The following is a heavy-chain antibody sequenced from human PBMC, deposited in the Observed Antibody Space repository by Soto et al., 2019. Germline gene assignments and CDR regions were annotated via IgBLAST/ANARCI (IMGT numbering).Heavy chain of an antibody. CDR2: IVVGSGNT. V-gene: IGHV1-58*02. D-gene: IGHD3-10*01. CDR1: GFTFTSSA. CDR3: AADSYGSGSYRTSLYYYGMDV. Sequence: QMQLVQSGPEVKKPGTSVKVSCKASGFTFTSSAMQWVRQARGQRLEWIGWIVVGSGNTNYAQKFQERVTITRDMSTSTAYMELSSLRSEDTAVYYCAADSYGSGSYRTSLYYYGMDVWGQGPTVTVSS. J-gene: IGHJ6*02.